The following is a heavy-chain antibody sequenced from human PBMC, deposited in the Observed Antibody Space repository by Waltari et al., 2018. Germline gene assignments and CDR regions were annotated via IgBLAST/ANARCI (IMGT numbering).Heavy chain of an antibody. CDR3: ASEHSSGWTSFDY. J-gene: IGHJ4*02. CDR2: INSDWSST. V-gene: IGHV3-74*01. Sequence: EVQLVESGGGLVQPGGSLRLSCAASGFTFSSYWMHWVRQAPGKGLVWVSRINSDWSSTSYADSVKGRFTISRDNAKNTLYLQMNSLRAEDTAVYYCASEHSSGWTSFDYWGQGTLVTVSS. CDR1: GFTFSSYW. D-gene: IGHD6-19*01.